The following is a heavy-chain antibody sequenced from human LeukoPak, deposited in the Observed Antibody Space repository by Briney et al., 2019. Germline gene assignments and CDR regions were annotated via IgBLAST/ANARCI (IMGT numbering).Heavy chain of an antibody. CDR3: ARGSKAAPGTFDY. CDR1: GGSISSYY. V-gene: IGHV4-59*01. Sequence: SETLSLTFTVSGGSISSYYWSWIRQPPGKGLEWIGYIYYTGSTDYNPSLKSRVAISVDTSKNQFSLKLSSVTAADTAVYYCARGSKAAPGTFDYWGQGTLVTVSS. CDR2: IYYTGST. J-gene: IGHJ4*02. D-gene: IGHD6-13*01.